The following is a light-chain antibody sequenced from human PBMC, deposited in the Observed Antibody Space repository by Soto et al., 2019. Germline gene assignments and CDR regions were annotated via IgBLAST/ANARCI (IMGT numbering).Light chain of an antibody. Sequence: QSALTQPPSASGFPGQSVTISCTGTSSDVGYYDYVSWYQQHPGKAPKLVIYEVTKRPSGVPDRVSASKSGNTASLTVSGLRAEDEADYYCSSYTDTTTQVFGGGTKLTVL. V-gene: IGLV2-8*01. CDR1: SSDVGYYDY. CDR3: SSYTDTTTQV. J-gene: IGLJ3*02. CDR2: EVT.